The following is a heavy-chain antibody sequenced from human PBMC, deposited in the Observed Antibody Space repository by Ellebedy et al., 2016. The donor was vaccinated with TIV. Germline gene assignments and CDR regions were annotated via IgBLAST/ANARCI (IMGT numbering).Heavy chain of an antibody. Sequence: AASMKVSCKASGYTFTSGGISWVRQAPGQGIEWMGLISTYTGSTNYAQPLQGRVTMTQDTSTSTAYMALRSLRSDDTAIYYCASRESVGVGEVALDYWGQGTLVTVSS. V-gene: IGHV1-18*04. D-gene: IGHD3-10*01. CDR1: GYTFTSGG. CDR3: ASRESVGVGEVALDY. CDR2: ISTYTGST. J-gene: IGHJ4*02.